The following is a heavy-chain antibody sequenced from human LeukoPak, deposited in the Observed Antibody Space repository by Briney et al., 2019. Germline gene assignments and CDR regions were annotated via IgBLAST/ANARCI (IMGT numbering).Heavy chain of an antibody. CDR2: ISSSSSYI. CDR3: ARDSYLRELVAFDY. V-gene: IGHV3-21*01. CDR1: GFTFSRYS. Sequence: GGSLRLSCAASGFTFSRYSMNWVRQAPGKGPEWVSSISSSSSYIYYADSVKGRFTISRDNAKNSLYLQMNSLRAEDTAVYYCARDSYLRELVAFDYWGQGTLVTVSS. D-gene: IGHD2-8*02. J-gene: IGHJ4*02.